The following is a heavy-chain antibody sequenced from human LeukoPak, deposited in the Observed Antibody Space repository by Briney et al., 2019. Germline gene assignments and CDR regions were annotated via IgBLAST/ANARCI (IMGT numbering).Heavy chain of an antibody. J-gene: IGHJ4*02. Sequence: SETLSLTCSVSGYSISSGYYWDWIRQPPGKGLEWIGNIYHSGITYYNLYNPSLKSRVIISVDTSKNHFSLKLSSVTAADTAVYFCATLLSSSYYFDYWGQGTLVTVSS. D-gene: IGHD3-10*02. CDR3: ATLLSSSYYFDY. CDR2: IYHSGIT. V-gene: IGHV4-38-2*02. CDR1: GYSISSGYY.